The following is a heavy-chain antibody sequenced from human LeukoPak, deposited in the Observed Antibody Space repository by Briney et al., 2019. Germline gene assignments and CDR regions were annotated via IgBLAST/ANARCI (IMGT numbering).Heavy chain of an antibody. CDR1: GFTFNSYS. CDR2: ISYDGSDK. Sequence: GGSLRLSCAASGFTFNSYSMNWVRQAPGKGLEWVAVISYDGSDKYYADSVKGRFTISRDNSKNTLYLQMNSLRAEDTAVYYCAKEYSSSWSVGYWGQGTLVTVSS. V-gene: IGHV3-30*18. J-gene: IGHJ4*02. CDR3: AKEYSSSWSVGY. D-gene: IGHD6-13*01.